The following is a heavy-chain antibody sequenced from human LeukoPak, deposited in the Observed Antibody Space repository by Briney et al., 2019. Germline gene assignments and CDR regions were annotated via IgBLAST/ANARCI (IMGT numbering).Heavy chain of an antibody. Sequence: ASVKVSCKASGYTFTSYGISWVRQAPGQGLEWMGWVSAYNGNTNYAQKLQGRVTMTTDTSTSTAYMELRSLRSEDTAVYYCARSGGIAVAGESEYFQHWGQGTLVTVSS. CDR1: GYTFTSYG. D-gene: IGHD6-19*01. CDR3: ARSGGIAVAGESEYFQH. J-gene: IGHJ1*01. V-gene: IGHV1-18*01. CDR2: VSAYNGNT.